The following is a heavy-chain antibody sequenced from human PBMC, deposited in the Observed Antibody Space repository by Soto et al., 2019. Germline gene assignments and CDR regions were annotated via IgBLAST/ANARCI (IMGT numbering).Heavy chain of an antibody. CDR2: IWYDGSNK. Sequence: GGSLRLSCAASGFTFSSYGMHWVRQAPGKGMEWVAVIWYDGSNKYYADSVKGRFTISRDNSKNTLYLQMNSLRAEDTAVYYSARLGRMITFGGVIVFDYWGQGTLVTISS. CDR3: ARLGRMITFGGVIVFDY. CDR1: GFTFSSYG. J-gene: IGHJ4*02. D-gene: IGHD3-16*02. V-gene: IGHV3-33*01.